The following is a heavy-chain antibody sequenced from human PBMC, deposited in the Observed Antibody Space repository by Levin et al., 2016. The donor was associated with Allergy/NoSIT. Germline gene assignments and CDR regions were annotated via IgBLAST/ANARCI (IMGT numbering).Heavy chain of an antibody. V-gene: IGHV3-15*01. D-gene: IGHD2-21*02. CDR3: TTTFQGYCGSGCYVH. J-gene: IGHJ4*02. CDR2: IKSKTNGGTT. CDR1: GFTFSNAW. Sequence: GESLKISCAASGFTFSNAWMTWVRQAPGKGLEWVGQIKSKTNGGTTDYAAPLKGRFIISRDDSKNTLYLQMDSLKTEDTAVYFCTTTFQGYCGSGCYVHWGQGTLVTVSS.